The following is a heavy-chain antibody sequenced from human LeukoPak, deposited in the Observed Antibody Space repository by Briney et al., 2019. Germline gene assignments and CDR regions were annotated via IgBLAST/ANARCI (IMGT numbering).Heavy chain of an antibody. Sequence: GASVKVSCKASGYTFTGYYMHWVRQAPGQGLEWMGWINPNSGGTNYAQKFQGRVTMTRDTSISTAYMELSRLRSGDTAVYYCARGLIVGATTDPYWGQGTLVTVSS. CDR2: INPNSGGT. D-gene: IGHD1-26*01. V-gene: IGHV1-2*02. J-gene: IGHJ4*02. CDR1: GYTFTGYY. CDR3: ARGLIVGATTDPY.